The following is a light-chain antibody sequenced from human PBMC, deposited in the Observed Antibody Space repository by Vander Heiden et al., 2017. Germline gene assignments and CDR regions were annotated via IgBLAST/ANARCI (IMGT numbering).Light chain of an antibody. V-gene: IGKV3-20*01. CDR2: GAS. Sequence: DIVSTHSPGTLSSSRGGRATLSCRVSQSVNYNYLGWYQQKPGQDPRFLIYGASTRATGIQDRFSGSGSGTDFTLTISRLEPEDFAVYYCHQDGSSVTFGGGTKVEIK. CDR3: HQDGSSVT. J-gene: IGKJ4*01. CDR1: QSVNYNY.